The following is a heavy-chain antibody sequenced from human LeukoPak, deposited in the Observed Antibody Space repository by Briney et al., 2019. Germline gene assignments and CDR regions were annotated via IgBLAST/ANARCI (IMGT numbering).Heavy chain of an antibody. J-gene: IGHJ4*02. CDR1: GGTFSSYA. Sequence: ASVTVSCKASGGTFSSYAISWVRQAPGQGLEWMGGIIPIFGTANYAQKFQGRVTITADESTSTAYMELSSLRSEDTAVYYCARSLYSNYDRRHFDYWGQGTLVTVSS. D-gene: IGHD4-11*01. CDR2: IIPIFGTA. V-gene: IGHV1-69*01. CDR3: ARSLYSNYDRRHFDY.